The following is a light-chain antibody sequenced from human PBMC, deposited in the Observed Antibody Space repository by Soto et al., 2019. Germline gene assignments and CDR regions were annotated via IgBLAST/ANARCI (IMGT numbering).Light chain of an antibody. J-gene: IGKJ1*01. CDR3: QQYGSSGT. CDR1: QSVSGN. CDR2: GTS. Sequence: EIVMTQSPATLSVSPGERATLSCRASQSVSGNLAWYQQKPGQAPRLLIYGTSTRATGIPDRFSGSGSGIDFTLTISRLEPEDFAVYYCQQYGSSGTFGQGTKVDIK. V-gene: IGKV3-20*01.